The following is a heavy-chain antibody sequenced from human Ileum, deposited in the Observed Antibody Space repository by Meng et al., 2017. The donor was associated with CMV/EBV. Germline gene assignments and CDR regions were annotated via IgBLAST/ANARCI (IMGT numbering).Heavy chain of an antibody. V-gene: IGHV4-61*01. Sequence: VCSARYFWAWIRQPPGKGLEWIAYVYYTGSTSYSPSLKSRVTVSIDTSTNQFSLKLNSVTAADTAVYYCARVAYCRGNSCYFSGFDYWGQGALVTVSS. CDR3: ARVAYCRGNSCYFSGFDY. D-gene: IGHD2-21*01. J-gene: IGHJ4*02. CDR1: VCSARYF. CDR2: VYYTGST.